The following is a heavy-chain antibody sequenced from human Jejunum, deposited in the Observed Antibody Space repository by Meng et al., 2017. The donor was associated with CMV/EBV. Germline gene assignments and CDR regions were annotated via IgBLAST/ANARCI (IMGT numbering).Heavy chain of an antibody. J-gene: IGHJ6*02. D-gene: IGHD2-15*01. CDR3: ARQGDNNYYYTMDV. CDR1: GASVISVNYY. CDR2: IFHSGRP. V-gene: IGHV4-61*07. Sequence: GASVISVNYYWRWIRRTPGKGLEWIGYIFHSGRPNYNPSLESRVTISVDTSKNQFSLKLSSVTAADTAVYYCARQGDNNYYYTMDVWGQGTTVTVSS.